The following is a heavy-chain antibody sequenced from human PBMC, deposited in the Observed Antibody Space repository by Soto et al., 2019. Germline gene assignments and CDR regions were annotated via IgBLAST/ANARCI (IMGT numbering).Heavy chain of an antibody. CDR3: ARYDYGDYNWFDP. Sequence: PSETLSLTCTVSGGSISSYYWSWIRQPPGKGLEWIGYIYYSGSTNYNPSLKSRVTISVDTSKNQFSLKLSSVTAADTAVYYCARYDYGDYNWFDPWGQGTLVTVSS. J-gene: IGHJ5*02. CDR1: GGSISSYY. CDR2: IYYSGST. V-gene: IGHV4-59*01. D-gene: IGHD4-17*01.